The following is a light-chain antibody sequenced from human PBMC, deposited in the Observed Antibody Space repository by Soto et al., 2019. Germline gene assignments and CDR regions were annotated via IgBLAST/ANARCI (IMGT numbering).Light chain of an antibody. Sequence: QAVVTQSPSASASLGASVKLTCTLSSGHSSYAIAWHQQRPEKGPRYVMRINSDGSHNKGDGIPDRFSGSRSGAERYLTISSLQSEDEADYYCQTWDNGVWVFGGGTKVTVL. CDR3: QTWDNGVWV. CDR1: SGHSSYA. V-gene: IGLV4-69*02. CDR2: INSDGSH. J-gene: IGLJ3*02.